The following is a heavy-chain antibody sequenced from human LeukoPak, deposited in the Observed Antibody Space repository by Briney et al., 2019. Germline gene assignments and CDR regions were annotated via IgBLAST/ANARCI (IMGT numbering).Heavy chain of an antibody. CDR2: INPNSGGT. J-gene: IGHJ4*02. CDR1: GYTFTGYY. D-gene: IGHD3-10*01. V-gene: IGHV1-2*06. Sequence: ASVKVSCKASGYTFTGYYMHWVRQAPGQGLEWMGRINPNSGGTNYAQKFQGRVTMTRDTSISTAYMALSRLRSDDTAVYYCARVYYYGSGSYYNVNPYYFDYWGQGTLVTVSS. CDR3: ARVYYYGSGSYYNVNPYYFDY.